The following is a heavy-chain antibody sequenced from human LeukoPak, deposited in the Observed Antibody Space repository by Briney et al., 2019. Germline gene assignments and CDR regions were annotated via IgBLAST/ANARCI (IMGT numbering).Heavy chain of an antibody. Sequence: GGSLRLSCAASGFTFSSYWMHWVRQAPGKGLVWVSRINSDGSSTSYADSVKGRFTISRDNAKNTLYLQMNSLRAEDTAVYYCARGEKDFWSGYEYYFDYWGQGNLVTVSS. V-gene: IGHV3-74*01. J-gene: IGHJ4*02. CDR2: INSDGSST. CDR1: GFTFSSYW. CDR3: ARGEKDFWSGYEYYFDY. D-gene: IGHD3-3*01.